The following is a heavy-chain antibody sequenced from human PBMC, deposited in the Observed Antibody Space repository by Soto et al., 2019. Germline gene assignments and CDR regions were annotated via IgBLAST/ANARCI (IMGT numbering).Heavy chain of an antibody. CDR2: ITSSSTTI. V-gene: IGHV3-48*02. J-gene: IGHJ4*02. CDR3: AGEGGVGAWGGFDY. D-gene: IGHD1-26*01. CDR1: GFTLSSYS. Sequence: EVQLVESGGGLVQPGGSLRLSCATSGFTLSSYSMNWVRQAPGKGLEWVSYITSSSTTIYYADSVKGRFTISRDNAKNSLYLQMNSLRDEDTAMYCWAGEGGVGAWGGFDYWGQGTLVTVSS.